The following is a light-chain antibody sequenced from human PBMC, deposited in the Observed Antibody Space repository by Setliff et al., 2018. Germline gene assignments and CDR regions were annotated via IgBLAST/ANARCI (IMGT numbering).Light chain of an antibody. Sequence: SALTQPPSVSGAPGQRVTISCTGSSSNIGAGYDVHWYQQLPGTAPKLLIYGNSNRPSGVPDRFSGSKSGTSASLAITGLQAEDEADYYCQSYDSSLNYVFGTGTKVTVL. J-gene: IGLJ1*01. V-gene: IGLV1-40*01. CDR2: GNS. CDR1: SSNIGAGYD. CDR3: QSYDSSLNYV.